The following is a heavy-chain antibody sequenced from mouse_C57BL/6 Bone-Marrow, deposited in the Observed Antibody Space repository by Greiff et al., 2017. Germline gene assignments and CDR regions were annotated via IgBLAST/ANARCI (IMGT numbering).Heavy chain of an antibody. D-gene: IGHD5-5*01. V-gene: IGHV1-22*01. CDR2: INPDNGGT. CDR3: APWGGDYHHWLAY. Sequence: EVKLLESGPELVKPGASVKMSCKASGYTFTDYNMHWVKQSHGKSLEWIGYINPDNGGTSYNQKFKGKATLTVNTSSSTAYMELRSLTSEDSAVYYCAPWGGDYHHWLAYWGQGTLVTVSA. CDR1: GYTFTDYN. J-gene: IGHJ3*01.